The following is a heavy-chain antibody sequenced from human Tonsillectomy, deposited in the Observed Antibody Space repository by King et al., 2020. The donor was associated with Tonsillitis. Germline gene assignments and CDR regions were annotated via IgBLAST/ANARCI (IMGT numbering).Heavy chain of an antibody. CDR3: TTGTAVADYYYYYYMDV. Sequence: MQLVQSGGGLVKPGGSLRLSCAASGFIFSNAWMNWVRQAPGKGLEWVGRIKSKTDGGTTDCAAPVKGRFTFSRDDSKNTLYLQMNSLKTEETAVYYCTTGTAVADYYYYYYMDVWGKGTTVTVSS. CDR2: IKSKTDGGTT. D-gene: IGHD6-19*01. V-gene: IGHV3-15*07. CDR1: GFIFSNAW. J-gene: IGHJ6*03.